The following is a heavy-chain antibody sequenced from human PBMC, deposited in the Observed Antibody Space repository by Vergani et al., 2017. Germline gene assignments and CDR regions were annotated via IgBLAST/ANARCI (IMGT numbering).Heavy chain of an antibody. J-gene: IGHJ6*02. CDR3: AKDRAAAARYYYYYGMDV. D-gene: IGHD2-2*01. CDR2: ISGSGGST. V-gene: IGHV3-23*04. CDR1: GFTFSSYA. Sequence: EVQLVESGGGLVKPGGSLRLSCAASGFTFSSYAMSWVRQAPGKGLEWVSAISGSGGSTYYADSVKGRFTISRDNSKNTLYLQMNSLRAEDTAVYYCAKDRAAAARYYYYYGMDVWGQGTTVTVSS.